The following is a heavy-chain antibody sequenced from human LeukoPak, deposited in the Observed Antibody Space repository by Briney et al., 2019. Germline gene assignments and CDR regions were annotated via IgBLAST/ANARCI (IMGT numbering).Heavy chain of an antibody. CDR1: GYTFTSYD. CDR3: ARGASSGWYRERNFDY. V-gene: IGHV1-8*01. D-gene: IGHD6-19*01. CDR2: MNPNSGNT. Sequence: ASVKVSCKASGYTFTSYDINWVRQAPGQGLEWMGWMNPNSGNTGYAQKFQGRVTMTRNTSISTAYMELSSLRSEDTAVYYCARGASSGWYRERNFDYWGQGTLVTVSA. J-gene: IGHJ4*02.